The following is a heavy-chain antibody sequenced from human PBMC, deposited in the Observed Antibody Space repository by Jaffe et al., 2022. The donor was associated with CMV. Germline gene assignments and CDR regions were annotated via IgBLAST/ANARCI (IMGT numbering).Heavy chain of an antibody. Sequence: QVQLVQSGPEVKKPGASVRVSCKASGFTFTAYAIHWVRQAPGQRFEWLGWINAGNGNTRYSQKFQDRVTITRDTSATTAYMELRSLRSEDTAVYYCARVGTNDAFDMWGQGTMVTVSS. CDR3: ARVGTNDAFDM. J-gene: IGHJ3*02. CDR1: GFTFTAYA. CDR2: INAGNGNT. D-gene: IGHD1-7*01. V-gene: IGHV1-3*01.